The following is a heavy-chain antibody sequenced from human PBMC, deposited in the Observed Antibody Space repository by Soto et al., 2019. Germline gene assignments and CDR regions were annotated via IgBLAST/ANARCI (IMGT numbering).Heavy chain of an antibody. CDR1: GYTFTSYY. D-gene: IGHD2-8*01. V-gene: IGHV1-46*01. Sequence: ASLKVSCKASGYTFTSYYMHWVRQAPGQGLEWMGIINPSGGSTSYAQKFQGRVTMTRDTSTRTVYMELSSLRSEDTAVYYCARDQRNGVRSDYWGQGTLVTVSS. CDR2: INPSGGST. CDR3: ARDQRNGVRSDY. J-gene: IGHJ4*02.